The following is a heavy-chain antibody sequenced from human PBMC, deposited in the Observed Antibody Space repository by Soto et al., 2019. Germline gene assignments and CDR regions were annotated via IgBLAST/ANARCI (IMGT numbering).Heavy chain of an antibody. D-gene: IGHD2-21*02. Sequence: SETLSLTCAVYGGPFSGYYWTWIRQPPGKGLEWIGYMYNTGSTVYNPSFKSRVTISVDTSKNQFSLKLNSVTAADTAVYYCARDLWGYCGTDCYPLDVWGQGTTVT. CDR1: GGPFSGYY. V-gene: IGHV4-59*01. CDR3: ARDLWGYCGTDCYPLDV. CDR2: MYNTGST. J-gene: IGHJ6*02.